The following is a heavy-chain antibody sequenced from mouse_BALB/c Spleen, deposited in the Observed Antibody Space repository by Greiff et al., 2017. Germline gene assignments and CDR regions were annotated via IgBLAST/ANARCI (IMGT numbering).Heavy chain of an antibody. V-gene: IGHV5-4*02. Sequence: EVMLVESGGGLVKPGGSLKLSCAASGFTFSDYYMYWVRQTPEKRLEWVATISDGGSYTYYPHSVKGRFTISRDNAKNNLYLQMSSLKSEDTAMYYCASDYDEGAWFAYWGQGTLVTVSA. CDR2: ISDGGSYT. D-gene: IGHD2-12*01. J-gene: IGHJ3*01. CDR1: GFTFSDYY. CDR3: ASDYDEGAWFAY.